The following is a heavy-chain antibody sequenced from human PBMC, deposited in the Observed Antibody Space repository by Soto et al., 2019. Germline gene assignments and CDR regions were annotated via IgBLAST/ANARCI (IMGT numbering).Heavy chain of an antibody. J-gene: IGHJ4*02. CDR3: ARRDSGGFYRFFDS. Sequence: SAKVSCKAYGGSLSTNPIRWVRQAPGQGLEWMGGTGSGTGPGNHAQKFQGRLTVTADKSTSTVYMELTNLSSEDTAVYYCARRDSGGFYRFFDSWGQGTLVTVSS. CDR2: TGSGTGPG. V-gene: IGHV1-69*06. CDR1: GGSLSTNP. D-gene: IGHD2-15*01.